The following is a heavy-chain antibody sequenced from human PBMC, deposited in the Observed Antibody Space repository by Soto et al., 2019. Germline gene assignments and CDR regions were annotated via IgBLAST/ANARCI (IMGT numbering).Heavy chain of an antibody. CDR2: ISAYNGNK. J-gene: IGHJ4*02. CDR1: GYTFTNYG. CDR3: ARDSPPVDY. V-gene: IGHV1-18*01. Sequence: QVQLVQSGAEVKKPGASVKVSCKASGYTFTNYGISWVRQAPGQGLEWMGWISAYNGNKKYAQKVQGRVTMTTDTSTSAAYMELRSPSSDDTAVYYCARDSPPVDYWGQGTLVTVSS.